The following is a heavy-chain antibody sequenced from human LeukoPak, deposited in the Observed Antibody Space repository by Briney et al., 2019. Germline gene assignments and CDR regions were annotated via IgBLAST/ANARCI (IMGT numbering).Heavy chain of an antibody. J-gene: IGHJ4*02. CDR2: VYSSGST. Sequence: PSETLSLTCTISGGSFSNFNWNWIRQPPGKGLEWIGYVYSSGSTDYNPSLKSRVTISVDTSKNQFSLRLNSVTATDTAVYYCARRFEIWGQGTLVTVSS. CDR3: ARRFEI. V-gene: IGHV4-59*08. D-gene: IGHD3-16*01. CDR1: GGSFSNFN.